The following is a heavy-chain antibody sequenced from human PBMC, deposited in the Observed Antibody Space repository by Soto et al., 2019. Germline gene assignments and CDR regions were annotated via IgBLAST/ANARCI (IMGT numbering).Heavy chain of an antibody. CDR2: ISSSSSTI. V-gene: IGHV3-48*01. J-gene: IGHJ5*02. CDR1: GFTFSSYS. Sequence: GVSLRLSCAASGFTFSSYSMNWVRQAPGKGLEWVSYISSSSSTIYYADSVKGRFTISRDNAKNSLYLQMNSLRAEDTAVYYCARDLAAEVLRFLEWPSGWFDPWGQGTLVTVSS. D-gene: IGHD3-3*01. CDR3: ARDLAAEVLRFLEWPSGWFDP.